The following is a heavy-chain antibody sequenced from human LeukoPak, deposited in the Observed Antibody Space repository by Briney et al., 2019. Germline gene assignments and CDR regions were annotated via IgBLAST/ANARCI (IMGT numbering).Heavy chain of an antibody. V-gene: IGHV4-39*01. CDR2: IYYSGST. Sequence: NPSETLSLTCTVSGGSISSSSYYWGWIRQPPGKGLEWIGSIYYSGSTYYNPSLKSRVTISVDTSKNQFSLKLSSVTAADTAVYYCARRLSIAAAPNPPDYWGQGTLVTVSS. D-gene: IGHD6-13*01. CDR1: GGSISSSSYY. J-gene: IGHJ4*02. CDR3: ARRLSIAAAPNPPDY.